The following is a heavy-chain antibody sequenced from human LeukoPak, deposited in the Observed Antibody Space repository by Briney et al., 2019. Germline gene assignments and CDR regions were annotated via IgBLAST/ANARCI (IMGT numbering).Heavy chain of an antibody. CDR1: GYTFTSYA. CDR3: ARDEIGIAAAGLDY. Sequence: GASVKVSCKASGYTFTSYAMHWVRQAPGQRLEWMGWISAYNGNTNYAQKLQGRVTMTTDTSTSTAYMELRSLRSDDTAVYYCARDEIGIAAAGLDYWGQGTLVTVSS. CDR2: ISAYNGNT. J-gene: IGHJ4*02. V-gene: IGHV1-18*01. D-gene: IGHD6-13*01.